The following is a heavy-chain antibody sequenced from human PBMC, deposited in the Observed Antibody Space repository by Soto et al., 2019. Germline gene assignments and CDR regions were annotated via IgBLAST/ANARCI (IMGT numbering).Heavy chain of an antibody. V-gene: IGHV3-33*01. CDR2: IWYDGSNK. CDR3: ARGDGSGSAE. D-gene: IGHD3-10*01. J-gene: IGHJ4*02. Sequence: QVQLVESGGGVVQPGRSLRLSCAASGFTFSSYGMHWVRQAPGKGREWVAVIWYDGSNKYYADSVKGRFTISRDNSKNTLYLQMNSLRAEDTAVYYCARGDGSGSAEWGQGTLVTVSS. CDR1: GFTFSSYG.